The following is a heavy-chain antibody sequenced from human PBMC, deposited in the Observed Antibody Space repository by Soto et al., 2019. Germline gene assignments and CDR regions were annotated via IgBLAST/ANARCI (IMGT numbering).Heavy chain of an antibody. CDR3: ARWGYCSGGSCYGFDP. J-gene: IGHJ5*02. CDR2: IDPSDSYT. CDR1: GYSFTSYW. V-gene: IGHV5-10-1*01. D-gene: IGHD2-15*01. Sequence: EVQLVQSGAEVKKPGESLRISCKGSGYSFTSYWISWVRQMPGKGLEWMGRIDPSDSYTNYSPSFQGHVTISADKSISTAYRQWSSLKASDTAMYYCARWGYCSGGSCYGFDPWGQGTLGTVSS.